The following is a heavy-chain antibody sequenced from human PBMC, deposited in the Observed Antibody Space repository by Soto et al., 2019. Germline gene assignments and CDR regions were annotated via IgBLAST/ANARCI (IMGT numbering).Heavy chain of an antibody. D-gene: IGHD3-3*01. J-gene: IGHJ6*02. Sequence: ASVKVYCKASGYTFTSYVIHWVRQAPGQRLEWMGWINAANGNTNYAQKLQGRATMTTDTSTSTAYMELRSLRSDDTAVYYCARDRRRVYYDFWSAPYGMDVWGQGTTVTVSS. CDR2: INAANGNT. CDR1: GYTFTSYV. V-gene: IGHV1-18*01. CDR3: ARDRRRVYYDFWSAPYGMDV.